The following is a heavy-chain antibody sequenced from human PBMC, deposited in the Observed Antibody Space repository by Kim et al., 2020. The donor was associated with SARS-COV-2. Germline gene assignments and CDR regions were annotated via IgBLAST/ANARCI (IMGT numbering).Heavy chain of an antibody. D-gene: IGHD3-16*02. Sequence: ASVKGSCKASGYTFTNYAISWVRQAPGQGREWMGWINTDTGNPTNAQAFTGRFVFSVDTSVSTTYLQISSLKAEDTALYYCARVIWGSYRYTDSWGQGTLVTVSS. V-gene: IGHV7-4-1*02. CDR2: INTDTGNP. CDR3: ARVIWGSYRYTDS. J-gene: IGHJ4*02. CDR1: GYTFTNYA.